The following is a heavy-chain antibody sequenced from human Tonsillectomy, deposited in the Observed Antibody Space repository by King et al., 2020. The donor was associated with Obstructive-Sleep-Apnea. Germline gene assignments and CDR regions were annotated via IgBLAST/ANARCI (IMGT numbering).Heavy chain of an antibody. CDR1: GYSFTSYW. J-gene: IGHJ6*02. V-gene: IGHV5-10-1*01. CDR2: IDPSDSYT. D-gene: IGHD6-13*01. Sequence: QLVQSGAEVKKPGESLRISCKGSGYSFTSYWISWVRQMPGKGLEWMGRIDPSDSYTNYSPSFQGHVTISADKSISTAYLQWSSLKASDTAMYYCARQSIAAAGMGEYYYYGMDVWGQGTTVTVSS. CDR3: ARQSIAAAGMGEYYYYGMDV.